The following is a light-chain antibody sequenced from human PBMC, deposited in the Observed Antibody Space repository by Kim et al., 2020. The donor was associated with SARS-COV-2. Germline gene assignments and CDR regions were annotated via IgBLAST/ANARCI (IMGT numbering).Light chain of an antibody. V-gene: IGKV1-39*01. CDR2: SAS. J-gene: IGKJ2*01. CDR1: QCIISY. Sequence: SASIGDRVTITCRSSQCIISYLAWYQQKPGKAPNLLIYSASSLQVGVPSRFSGSGSGTDFTLTISSLQPEDIAIYYCQQSYSKPYTFGQGTKLEI. CDR3: QQSYSKPYT.